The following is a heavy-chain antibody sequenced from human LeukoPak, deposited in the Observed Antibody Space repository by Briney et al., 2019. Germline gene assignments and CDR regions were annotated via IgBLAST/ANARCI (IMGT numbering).Heavy chain of an antibody. J-gene: IGHJ5*02. CDR2: IYYSGGT. V-gene: IGHV4-39*01. D-gene: IGHD1-7*01. Sequence: SETLSLTCTVSGGSISSSSYYWGWIRQPPGKGLEWIGSIYYSGGTYYNPSLKSRVTISVDTSKNQFSLKLSSVTAADTAVYYCASGLELRNNNWFDPWGQGTLVTVSS. CDR1: GGSISSSSYY. CDR3: ASGLELRNNNWFDP.